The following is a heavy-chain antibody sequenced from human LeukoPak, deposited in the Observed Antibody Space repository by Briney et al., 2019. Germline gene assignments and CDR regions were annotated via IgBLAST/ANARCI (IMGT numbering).Heavy chain of an antibody. CDR2: INHNGNVN. D-gene: IGHD6-13*01. CDR3: ARGPLIAAAGTW. CDR1: GFTFSSYW. V-gene: IGHV3-7*03. Sequence: GGSLRLSCAASGFTFSSYWMNWARQAPGKGLEWVASINHNGNVNYYVDSVKGRFTISRDNAKNSLYLQMSNLRAEDTAVYYCARGPLIAAAGTWWGQGTLVTVSS. J-gene: IGHJ4*02.